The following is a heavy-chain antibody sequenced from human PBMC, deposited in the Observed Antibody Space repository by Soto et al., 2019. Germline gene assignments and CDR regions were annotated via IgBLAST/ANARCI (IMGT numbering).Heavy chain of an antibody. CDR1: GFTFSTYC. D-gene: IGHD3-22*01. Sequence: QVQLVESGGGVVQPGRSLRLSCAASGFTFSTYCMHWVGQAPGKGLEWVAVISYDGSNEYYADSVKGRFAISRDNSKNSLNLQMNNLGAEDTAGYYCANLYYYDSSGDYYDEFDIWGQGTKVTVSS. CDR2: ISYDGSNE. J-gene: IGHJ3*02. CDR3: ANLYYYDSSGDYYDEFDI. V-gene: IGHV3-30*18.